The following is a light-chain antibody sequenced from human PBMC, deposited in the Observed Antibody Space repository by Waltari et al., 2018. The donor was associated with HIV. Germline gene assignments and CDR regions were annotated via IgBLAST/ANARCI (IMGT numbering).Light chain of an antibody. CDR3: QSYDSSNQGV. Sequence: FMLTHPHSVSESPAKTVTLPCTRPSGTIASNYVPRYQHRPGSPPTTVIYEDNQRPSGVPDRFSGSIDSSSNSASLTISGLKTEDEADYYCQSYDSSNQGVFGGGTKLTVL. CDR1: SGTIASNY. V-gene: IGLV6-57*01. CDR2: EDN. J-gene: IGLJ3*02.